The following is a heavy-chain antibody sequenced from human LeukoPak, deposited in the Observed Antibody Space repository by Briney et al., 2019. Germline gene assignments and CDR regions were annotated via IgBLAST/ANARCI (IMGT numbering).Heavy chain of an antibody. CDR3: ARDRQHYYDSSGYYTGVYFDY. V-gene: IGHV3-53*04. Sequence: GGSLRLSCAASGFTVSSNYMSWVRQAPGKGLEGVSVIYSGGSTYYADSVKGRFTISRHNSKNTLYLQMNSLRAEDTAVYYCARDRQHYYDSSGYYTGVYFDYWGQGALVTVSS. CDR1: GFTVSSNY. CDR2: IYSGGST. D-gene: IGHD3-22*01. J-gene: IGHJ4*02.